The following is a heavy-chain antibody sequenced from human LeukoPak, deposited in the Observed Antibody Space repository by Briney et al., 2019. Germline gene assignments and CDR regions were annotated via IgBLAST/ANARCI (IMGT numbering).Heavy chain of an antibody. D-gene: IGHD7-27*01. CDR2: ITGSGGST. V-gene: IGHV3-23*01. CDR3: ATERNWVFDY. J-gene: IGHJ4*02. CDR1: GFTFSSYA. Sequence: GGSLRLSCAASGFTFSSYAMSWVRQAPGKGLEWVSAITGSGGSTYYADSVKGRFTISRGNSKNTLYVQKNSLRAEDTAVYYCATERNWVFDYWGQGTLVTVSS.